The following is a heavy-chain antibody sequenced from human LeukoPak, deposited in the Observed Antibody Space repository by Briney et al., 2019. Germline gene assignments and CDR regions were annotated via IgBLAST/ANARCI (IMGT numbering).Heavy chain of an antibody. Sequence: GGSLRLSCAASGFTFSSYSMNWVRQAPGKGLEWVSYISSSSSTIYYADSVKGRFTISRDNAKNSLYLQMNSLRAEDTAVYYCAKDRGAAPKSDFDYWGQGTLVTVSS. CDR3: AKDRGAAPKSDFDY. V-gene: IGHV3-48*01. D-gene: IGHD3-10*01. CDR1: GFTFSSYS. CDR2: ISSSSSTI. J-gene: IGHJ4*02.